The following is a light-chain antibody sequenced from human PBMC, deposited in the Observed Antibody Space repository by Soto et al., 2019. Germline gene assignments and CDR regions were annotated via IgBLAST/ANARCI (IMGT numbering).Light chain of an antibody. V-gene: IGKV1-39*01. CDR2: AAS. Sequence: DIQLTQSPSSRSASIGDRVTITCRASQSISTYLNWYQQKPGKAPKLLIYAASTLQSGVPSRFSGSGSGTHFTLTISSLQPEDFSTYYCQQRYTTLLTFGGGTNVEIK. J-gene: IGKJ4*01. CDR3: QQRYTTLLT. CDR1: QSISTY.